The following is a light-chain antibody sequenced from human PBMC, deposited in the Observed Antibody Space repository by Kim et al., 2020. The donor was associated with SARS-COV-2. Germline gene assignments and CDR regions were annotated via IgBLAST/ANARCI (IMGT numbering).Light chain of an antibody. CDR2: AAP. CDR3: QQRSNWPRT. CDR1: HSATSY. Sequence: LPAGDTASLSGSASHSATSYSACYQQTPGQAPRLLIDAAPKRATGTQARFSGGGCAKDFILTISSLEPEDFAVYYCQQRSNWPRTFGQGTKVDIK. V-gene: IGKV3-11*01. J-gene: IGKJ1*01.